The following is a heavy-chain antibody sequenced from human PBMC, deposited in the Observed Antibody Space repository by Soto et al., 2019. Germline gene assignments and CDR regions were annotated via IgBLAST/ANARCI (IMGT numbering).Heavy chain of an antibody. CDR1: GFTFDDYA. CDR2: ISWNSGSI. D-gene: IGHD1-26*01. J-gene: IGHJ3*02. CDR3: AKGGLHFDRTGDAFDI. Sequence: LRLSCAASGFTFDDYAMHWVRQAPGKGLEWVSGISWNSGSIGYADSVKGRFTISRDNAKNSLYLQMNSLRAEDTALYYCAKGGLHFDRTGDAFDIWGQGTMVTVSS. V-gene: IGHV3-9*01.